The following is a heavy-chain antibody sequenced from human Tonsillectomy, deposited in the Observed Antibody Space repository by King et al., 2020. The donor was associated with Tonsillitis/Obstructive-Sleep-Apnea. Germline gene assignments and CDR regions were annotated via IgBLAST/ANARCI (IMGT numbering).Heavy chain of an antibody. D-gene: IGHD5-12*01. Sequence: GQLVQSGAEVKKPGASVKVSCKASGYTFTGYYMHWVRQAPGQGLEWMGWINPNSGGTNYAQKFQGRVTLTRDTSISTAYMELTRLRFDDTAVYYCARDVGVTAVASRDAFDIWGQGTMVTVSS. J-gene: IGHJ3*02. CDR1: GYTFTGYY. V-gene: IGHV1-2*02. CDR2: INPNSGGT. CDR3: ARDVGVTAVASRDAFDI.